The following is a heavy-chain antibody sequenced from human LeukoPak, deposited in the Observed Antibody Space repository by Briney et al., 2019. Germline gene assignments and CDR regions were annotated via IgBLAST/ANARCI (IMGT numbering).Heavy chain of an antibody. CDR1: GGSVTTGYYY. CDR2: FYYSGSA. D-gene: IGHD3-10*01. J-gene: IGHJ4*02. V-gene: IGHV4-39*01. CDR3: ARFYYGSGSYVSNFDY. Sequence: SETLSLTCTVSGGSVTTGYYYWGWIRQPPGKALEWIGSFYYSGSAYYNPSLQSRVTISVDTSKTQFSLRLNSVTAADTAVYYCARFYYGSGSYVSNFDYWGQGTLVTVSS.